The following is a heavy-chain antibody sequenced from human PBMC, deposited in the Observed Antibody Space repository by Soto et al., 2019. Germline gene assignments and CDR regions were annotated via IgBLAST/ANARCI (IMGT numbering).Heavy chain of an antibody. J-gene: IGHJ4*02. V-gene: IGHV2-5*02. D-gene: IGHD2-15*01. CDR3: AQRSDGNNYFDY. Sequence: ITLTESGPTLVKPTQTLTLTCTFSGFSFSTSGGGVGWIRQPPGKALEWLALIYWDDDKRYSPSLKSRLTITKDTSKNQVVLTMTNMDPVDTATYYCAQRSDGNNYFDYWGQGTLVTVSS. CDR1: GFSFSTSGGG. CDR2: IYWDDDK.